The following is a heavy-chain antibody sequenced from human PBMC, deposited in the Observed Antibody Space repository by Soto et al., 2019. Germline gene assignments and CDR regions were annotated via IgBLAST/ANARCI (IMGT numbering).Heavy chain of an antibody. Sequence: EVQLVESGGGVVQPGGSLRLSCAASGFTVSTKYMSWVRQAPGKGLEWVSVIYSGGSTFYADSVRGRFTISRDNSKNTVNLQMNSLRAEDTAVYYCARDPWAADYLGQGTLVTVSS. V-gene: IGHV3-66*01. CDR3: ARDPWAADY. D-gene: IGHD3-16*01. CDR1: GFTVSTKY. CDR2: IYSGGST. J-gene: IGHJ4*02.